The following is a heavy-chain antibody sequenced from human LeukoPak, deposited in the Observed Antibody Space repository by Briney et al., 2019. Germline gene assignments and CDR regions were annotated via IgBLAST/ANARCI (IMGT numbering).Heavy chain of an antibody. J-gene: IGHJ4*02. D-gene: IGHD1-26*01. V-gene: IGHV1-24*01. Sequence: ASVKVSCEVSGYTLTELSMHWVRQAPGKGLEWMGGFDPEDGETIYAQKFQGRVTMTEDTSTDTAYMELSSLRSEDTALYYCATVLSGSYYNPGPIFDYWGQGTLVTVSS. CDR1: GYTLTELS. CDR3: ATVLSGSYYNPGPIFDY. CDR2: FDPEDGET.